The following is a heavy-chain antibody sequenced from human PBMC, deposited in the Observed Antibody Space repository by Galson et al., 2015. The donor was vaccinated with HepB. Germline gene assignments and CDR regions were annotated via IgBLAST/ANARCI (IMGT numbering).Heavy chain of an antibody. V-gene: IGHV3-53*01. CDR3: ARDRGTGTNWFDP. D-gene: IGHD1-7*01. J-gene: IGHJ5*02. Sequence: SLRLSCAASGFTVSSNYMSWVRQAPGKGLEWVSVIYSGGSTYYADSVKGRFTISRDNSKDTLYLQMNSLRAEDTAVYYCARDRGTGTNWFDPWGQGTLVTVSS. CDR2: IYSGGST. CDR1: GFTVSSNY.